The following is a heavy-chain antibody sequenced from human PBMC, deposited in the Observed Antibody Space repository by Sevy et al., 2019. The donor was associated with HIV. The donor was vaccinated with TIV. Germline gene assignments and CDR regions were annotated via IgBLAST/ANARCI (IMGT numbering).Heavy chain of an antibody. CDR1: GYNFNIYT. V-gene: IGHV1-18*01. Sequence: ASVKVSCQSSGYNFNIYTIHWVRQARGQGLEWVGRISPYDGDTDYAHNFHGRVSLTMDTSTSTAYLGLTSLRSDDTAVYYCARGLGSSGLLYWGQGTLVTVSS. CDR3: ARGLGSSGLLY. J-gene: IGHJ4*02. D-gene: IGHD1-26*01. CDR2: ISPYDGDT.